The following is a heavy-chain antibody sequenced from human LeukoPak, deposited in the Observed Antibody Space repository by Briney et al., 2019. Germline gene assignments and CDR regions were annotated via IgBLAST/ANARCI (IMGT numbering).Heavy chain of an antibody. D-gene: IGHD2-15*01. CDR2: IKEDGSEK. V-gene: IGHV3-7*03. CDR3: ARDRYFSGA. J-gene: IGHJ5*02. Sequence: GGSLRLSCAASGFTFSNYWMSWVRQAPGKGLEWAANIKEDGSEKHHADSVKGRFTISRDNAKNSLYLQMNSLRVEDTAVYYCARDRYFSGAWGQGSLVTVSS. CDR1: GFTFSNYW.